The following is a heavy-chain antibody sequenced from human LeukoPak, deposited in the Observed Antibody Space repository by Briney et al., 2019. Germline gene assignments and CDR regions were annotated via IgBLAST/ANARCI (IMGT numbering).Heavy chain of an antibody. CDR2: ISGSGGST. V-gene: IGHV3-23*01. CDR1: RFTFSSYT. J-gene: IGHJ6*02. CDR3: AKWAPFYGSGSYSGMDV. D-gene: IGHD3-10*01. Sequence: PGGSLRLSCAASRFTFSSYTMSWVRQAPGKGLEWVSVISGSGGSTYYADSVKGRFTISRDNSKNTLYLQMNSLRAEDTAVYYCAKWAPFYGSGSYSGMDVWGQGTTVTVSS.